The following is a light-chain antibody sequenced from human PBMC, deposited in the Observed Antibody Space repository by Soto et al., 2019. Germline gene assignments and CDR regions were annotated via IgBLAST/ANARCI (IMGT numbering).Light chain of an antibody. CDR1: QSVSSSY. CDR3: HQYCSSPYT. J-gene: IGKJ2*01. Sequence: EIVLTQSPGTLSLSPGERATLSCRASQSVSSSYLAWYQQKPGQAPRLLIYGASSRATGIPDSFSGSGSGTAFTLTISRLEPEDFAVYYCHQYCSSPYTFGQGTKLEIK. CDR2: GAS. V-gene: IGKV3-20*01.